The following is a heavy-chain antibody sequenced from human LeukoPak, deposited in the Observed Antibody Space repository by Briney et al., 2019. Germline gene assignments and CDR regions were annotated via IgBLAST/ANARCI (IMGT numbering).Heavy chain of an antibody. V-gene: IGHV4-61*02. CDR1: GGSISSGSYY. D-gene: IGHD6-19*01. Sequence: SETLSLTCTVSGGSISSGSYYWSWIRQPAGKGLVWIGRIYTSGSTNYNPSLKSRVTISVDTSKNQFSLKLSSVTAADTAVYYCARDLIAVAGTFWFDPWGQGTLVTVSS. CDR3: ARDLIAVAGTFWFDP. CDR2: IYTSGST. J-gene: IGHJ5*02.